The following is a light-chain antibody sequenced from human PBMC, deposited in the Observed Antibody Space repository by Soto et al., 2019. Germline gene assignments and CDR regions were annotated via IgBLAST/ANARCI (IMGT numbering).Light chain of an antibody. V-gene: IGLV1-40*01. CDR2: SNS. CDR1: SSNIGAGYD. J-gene: IGLJ2*01. CDR3: QSYDSSLSGSRV. Sequence: QAVVTQPPSVSGAPGQRVTISCTGSSSNIGAGYDVHWYQQLPRTAPKLLIYSNSNRPSGVPDRFSSSKSGTSASLAITGLQAEDEADYYCQSYDSSLSGSRVFGGGTKLTVL.